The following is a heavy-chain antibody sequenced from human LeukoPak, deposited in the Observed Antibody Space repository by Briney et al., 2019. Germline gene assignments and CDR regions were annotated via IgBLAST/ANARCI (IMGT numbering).Heavy chain of an antibody. V-gene: IGHV4-59*01. D-gene: IGHD6-19*01. J-gene: IGHJ4*02. CDR1: GGSISSYY. CDR2: IYYSGST. CDR3: ARAVAGTDFDY. Sequence: SETLSLTCTVSGGSISSYYWSWIRQPPGKGLEWIGYIYYSGSTNYNPSLKSRVTISVDTSKNQFSLKLSSVTAADTAVYYCARAVAGTDFDYWGQGTLVTVSS.